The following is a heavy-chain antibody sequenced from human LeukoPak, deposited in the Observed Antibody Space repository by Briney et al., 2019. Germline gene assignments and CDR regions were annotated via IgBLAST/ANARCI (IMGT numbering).Heavy chain of an antibody. CDR3: ARQRYSTSWNFDY. CDR1: GGSIHSSSYY. D-gene: IGHD6-6*01. Sequence: SETLSLTCTVSGGSIHSSSYYWGWIRQPPGKGLEYIGSIYYSGSTYYNPSLKSRITIYVDTSKNKFSLKVSSVTAADTAVYYCARQRYSTSWNFDYWGQGTLVTVSS. V-gene: IGHV4-39*01. J-gene: IGHJ4*02. CDR2: IYYSGST.